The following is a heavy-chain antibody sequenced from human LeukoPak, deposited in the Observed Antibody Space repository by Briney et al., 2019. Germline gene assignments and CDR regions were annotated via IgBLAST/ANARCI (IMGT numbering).Heavy chain of an antibody. CDR2: ISYDGSNK. CDR3: ARLASVAGSDY. D-gene: IGHD6-19*01. J-gene: IGHJ4*02. V-gene: IGHV3-30*04. CDR1: GFTFNDYA. Sequence: GGSLRLSCAPSGFTFNDYAMHWVRQAPGKGLEWVAVISYDGSNKYYADSVKGRFTISRDNSKNTLYLQMNSLRAEDTAVYYCARLASVAGSDYWGQGTLVTVSS.